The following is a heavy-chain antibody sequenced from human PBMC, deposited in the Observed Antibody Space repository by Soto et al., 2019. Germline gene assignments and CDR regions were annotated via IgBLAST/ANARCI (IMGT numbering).Heavy chain of an antibody. CDR3: ARDRGLIKSMFAY. Sequence: GRTLRLSCLAYGFSFNSFNMNWIRRAPGRGLEWVASISVSGDNIYYGDSMQGRFTISRDNSKRSVFLDLNSLRVEDTAVYYCARDRGLIKSMFAYWCKGTLVTVSA. V-gene: IGHV3-21*01. CDR1: GFSFNSFN. D-gene: IGHD3-16*01. J-gene: IGHJ4*02. CDR2: ISVSGDNI.